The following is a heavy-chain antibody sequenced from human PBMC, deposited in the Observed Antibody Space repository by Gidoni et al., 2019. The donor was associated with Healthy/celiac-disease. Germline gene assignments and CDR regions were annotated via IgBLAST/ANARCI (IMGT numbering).Heavy chain of an antibody. J-gene: IGHJ4*02. CDR1: GFSLSTSGMC. CDR2: IDWDDDK. Sequence: QVTLRESGPALVKPTQTLTLTCTFSGFSLSTSGMCVSWIRQPPGKALEWLARIDWDDDKYYRTSLKTRLTISKDTSKNQVVLTMTNMDPVDTATYYCARTGIAAAGTNFDYWGQGTLVTVSS. V-gene: IGHV2-70*15. D-gene: IGHD6-13*01. CDR3: ARTGIAAAGTNFDY.